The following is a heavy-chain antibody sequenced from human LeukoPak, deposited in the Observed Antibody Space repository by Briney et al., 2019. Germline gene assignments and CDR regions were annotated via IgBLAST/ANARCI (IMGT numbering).Heavy chain of an antibody. Sequence: SETPSLTCTVSGGSIDNCYWSWIRQPPGKGLDWIGYIYYSGSTNYNPSLKSRVTISVDRSKNQFSLKLHSVTAADTAMYYCARVFPSNPLWGQGTLVTVSS. CDR2: IYYSGST. CDR1: GGSIDNCY. J-gene: IGHJ4*02. CDR3: ARVFPSNPL. V-gene: IGHV4-59*01.